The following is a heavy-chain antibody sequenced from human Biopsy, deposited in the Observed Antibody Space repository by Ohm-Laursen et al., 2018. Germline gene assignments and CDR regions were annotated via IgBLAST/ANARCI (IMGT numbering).Heavy chain of an antibody. V-gene: IGHV4-4*07. Sequence: SETLSLTCSVSGGSTNDYFWSWIRQPAGETLEWIGRIYSSGGSSYNPSLKSRISVSMDTSNNQFSLTLTSVTAADTAVYYCARTPGKAVAGRFLDLWGRGTLVTASS. CDR3: ARTPGKAVAGRFLDL. D-gene: IGHD6-19*01. CDR2: IYSSGGS. CDR1: GGSTNDYF. J-gene: IGHJ2*01.